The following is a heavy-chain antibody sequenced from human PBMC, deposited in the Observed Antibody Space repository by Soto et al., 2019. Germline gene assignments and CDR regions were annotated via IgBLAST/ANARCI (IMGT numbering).Heavy chain of an antibody. CDR3: ARDGVTISSPYGMDV. J-gene: IGHJ6*02. Sequence: ASVKVSCKASGGTFSSYAISWVRQAPGQGLEWMGGIIPIFGTANYAQKFQGRVTITADESTSTAYMELSSLRSEDTAVYYCARDGVTISSPYGMDVWGQGTTVTVSS. V-gene: IGHV1-69*13. D-gene: IGHD3-3*01. CDR2: IIPIFGTA. CDR1: GGTFSSYA.